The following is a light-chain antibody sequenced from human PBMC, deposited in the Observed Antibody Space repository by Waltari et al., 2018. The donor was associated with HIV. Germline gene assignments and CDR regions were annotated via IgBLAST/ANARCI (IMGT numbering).Light chain of an antibody. Sequence: DIQVTQSPSSLSASVGDRVTITCHTSQYINIYLHWYQQKPGESPKLLVYSASTLKGGVSSRFSGSGSGTSFALTISNLQPEDVATYYCQQSYSIPLTFGGGTKVEIK. CDR1: QYINIY. CDR3: QQSYSIPLT. J-gene: IGKJ4*01. CDR2: SAS. V-gene: IGKV1-39*01.